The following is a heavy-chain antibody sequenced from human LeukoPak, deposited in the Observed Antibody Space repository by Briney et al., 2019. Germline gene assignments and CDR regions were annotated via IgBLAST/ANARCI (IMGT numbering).Heavy chain of an antibody. CDR2: ISAYNGNT. V-gene: IGHV1-18*01. Sequence: ASVKVSCKASGYTFTSYGISWVRQAPGQGLEWMGWISAYNGNTNFAQKLQGRVTMTTDTSTSTAYMDLRSLRSDDTAVYYCARDQAATNTQVRFCLDWGQGTLVAVSS. D-gene: IGHD3-9*01. J-gene: IGHJ4*02. CDR3: ARDQAATNTQVRFCLD. CDR1: GYTFTSYG.